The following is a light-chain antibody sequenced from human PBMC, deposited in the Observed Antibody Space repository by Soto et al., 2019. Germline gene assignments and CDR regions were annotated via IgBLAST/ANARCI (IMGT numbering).Light chain of an antibody. J-gene: IGLJ2*01. V-gene: IGLV3-1*01. Sequence: SYELTQPPSVSVSPGQTASITCSGDQLGDKYASWYQKKPGQSPVLVIYQDNKRPSGIPEQFSGSNSGNKATLTISGTQAVDEADYYCQAWDSTTAGVFGGGTKLTVL. CDR2: QDN. CDR1: QLGDKY. CDR3: QAWDSTTAGV.